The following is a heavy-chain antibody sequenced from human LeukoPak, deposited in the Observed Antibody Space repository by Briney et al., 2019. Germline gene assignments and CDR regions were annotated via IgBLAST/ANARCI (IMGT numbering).Heavy chain of an antibody. CDR3: ARSYCSGGSCYQFDY. J-gene: IGHJ4*02. CDR2: INHNGNVN. D-gene: IGHD2-15*01. Sequence: GGPLRLSCAASGFTFSSYWMNWARQAPGKGLEWVASINHNGNVNYYVDSVKGRFTISRDNAKNSLYLQMNSLRAEDTAAYYCARSYCSGGSCYQFDYWGQGTLVTVSS. CDR1: GFTFSSYW. V-gene: IGHV3-7*01.